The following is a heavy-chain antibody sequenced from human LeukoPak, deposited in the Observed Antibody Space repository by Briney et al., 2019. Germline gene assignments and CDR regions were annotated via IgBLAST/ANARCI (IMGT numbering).Heavy chain of an antibody. J-gene: IGHJ4*02. D-gene: IGHD1-7*01. Sequence: GGSLRLSFAASGFTFSIYSMNWVRQAPGKGLEWVSYISSSSSTIYYADSVKGRFTISRDNAKNSLYLQMNSLRAEDTAVYYCARAWNYGPFDYWGQGALVTVSS. CDR1: GFTFSIYS. CDR3: ARAWNYGPFDY. V-gene: IGHV3-48*01. CDR2: ISSSSSTI.